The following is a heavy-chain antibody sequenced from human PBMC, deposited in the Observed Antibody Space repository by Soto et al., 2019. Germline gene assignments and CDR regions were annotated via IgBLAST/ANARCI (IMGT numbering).Heavy chain of an antibody. V-gene: IGHV3-7*01. CDR3: ARAQYQLLEIWSHP. CDR1: GFTFSSYW. D-gene: IGHD2-2*01. Sequence: PGGSLRLSCAASGFTFSSYWITWVLQAPGKGLEWVANIKQDGSEKYYVDSVKGRFTISRDNAKNSLYLQMNSLRAEDTAVYYCARAQYQLLEIWSHPWGQGTLVTVFS. J-gene: IGHJ5*02. CDR2: IKQDGSEK.